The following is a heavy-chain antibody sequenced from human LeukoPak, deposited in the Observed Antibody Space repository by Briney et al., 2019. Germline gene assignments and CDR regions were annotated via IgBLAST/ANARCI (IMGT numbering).Heavy chain of an antibody. CDR1: GGSISRYY. CDR2: IYSTGST. D-gene: IGHD1-26*01. CDR3: ARHESAVGALFY. Sequence: PSETLSLTCTVSGGSISRYYWSWIRQPPGKGLEWFGYIYSTGSTNSNPSLKSRVTISIDTSRNQFSLRLTSVTAADTAVYYCARHESAVGALFYWGQGTLVTVSS. V-gene: IGHV4-59*08. J-gene: IGHJ4*02.